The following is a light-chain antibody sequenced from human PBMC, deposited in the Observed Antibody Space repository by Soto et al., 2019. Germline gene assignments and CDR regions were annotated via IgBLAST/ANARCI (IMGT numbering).Light chain of an antibody. Sequence: DIQLTQSPSFLSASVGDRVTITCRASQGITNDLAWYQQKPGKAPKLLIYAAFSLQRGVPSTFSGSGFGTEFTLTISSLQPEDFATYFCQQFNSDPFTFGPGTTVDFK. J-gene: IGKJ3*01. V-gene: IGKV1-9*01. CDR1: QGITND. CDR3: QQFNSDPFT. CDR2: AAF.